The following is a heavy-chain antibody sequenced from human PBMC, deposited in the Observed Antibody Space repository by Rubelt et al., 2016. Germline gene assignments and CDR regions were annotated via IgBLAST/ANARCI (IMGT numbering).Heavy chain of an antibody. CDR2: IGRRANSYAT. D-gene: IGHD1-26*01. J-gene: IGHJ4*02. CDR3: ARETSYYDVGN. CDR1: GFTFSTYG. Sequence: VRLVESGGGVVQSGRSLRLSCAASGFTFSTYGIHWVRQASGKGLEWVGRIGRRANSYATGSAASVKGRFTISREESRDTAYLQMNSLRAEDTDVYYCARETSYYDVGNWGQGTLVSVSS. V-gene: IGHV3-73*01.